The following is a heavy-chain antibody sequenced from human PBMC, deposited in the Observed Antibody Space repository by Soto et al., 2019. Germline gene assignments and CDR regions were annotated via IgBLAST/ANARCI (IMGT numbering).Heavy chain of an antibody. CDR3: AKEGGNHYYYYALDV. J-gene: IGHJ6*01. V-gene: IGHV6-1*01. CDR2: TFYRSKWYN. Sequence: SQTLSLTCAISGVSVSSNNAAWNWIRQSPSRGLEWLGRTFYRSKWYNDYAVSAKGRITINPDTSKNQFSLQLNSVTPEDTAVYYCAKEGGNHYYYYALDVWGQGTTVTVSS. D-gene: IGHD1-26*01. CDR1: GVSVSSNNAA.